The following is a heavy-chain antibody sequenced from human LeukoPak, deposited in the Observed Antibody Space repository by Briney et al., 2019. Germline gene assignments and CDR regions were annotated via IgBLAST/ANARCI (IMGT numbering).Heavy chain of an antibody. V-gene: IGHV3-23*01. CDR2: IGGGGDS. J-gene: IGHJ4*02. CDR3: AKGGGGYVDS. D-gene: IGHD2-15*01. CDR1: GFTFGNYG. Sequence: GSLRLSCAASGFTFGNYGMIWVRQAPGKGLEWVSSIGGGGDSYYADSVKGRFTSSRDNPKDTLYLHMNSLGADDTAVYYCAKGGGGYVDSWGQGTLVTVSS.